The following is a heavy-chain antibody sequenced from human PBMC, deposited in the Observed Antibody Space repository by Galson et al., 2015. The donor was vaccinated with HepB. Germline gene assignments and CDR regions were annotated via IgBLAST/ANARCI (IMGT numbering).Heavy chain of an antibody. Sequence: SVKVSCKASGYTFTSYGISWVRQAPGQGLEWMGWISAYNGNTNYAQKLQGRVTMTTDTSTSTAYMELRSLRSDDTAVYYCARDNGDYYEPWWFDPWGQGTLVTVSS. CDR2: ISAYNGNT. J-gene: IGHJ5*02. CDR3: ARDNGDYYEPWWFDP. V-gene: IGHV1-18*01. CDR1: GYTFTSYG. D-gene: IGHD4-17*01.